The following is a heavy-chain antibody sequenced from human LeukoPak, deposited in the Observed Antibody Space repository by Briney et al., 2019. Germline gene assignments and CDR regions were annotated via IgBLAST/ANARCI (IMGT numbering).Heavy chain of an antibody. CDR2: INEDGSST. D-gene: IGHD6-19*01. V-gene: IGHV3-74*01. CDR1: GYTFSRYW. CDR3: TTDTFSARDS. J-gene: IGHJ4*02. Sequence: GGSLRLSCAASGYTFSRYWMHWVRQGPGKGLVWVSRINEDGSSTSYAESVRGRFTISRDNAKNTLYLQMNSLRAEDAAVYYCTTDTFSARDSWGQGTLVTVSS.